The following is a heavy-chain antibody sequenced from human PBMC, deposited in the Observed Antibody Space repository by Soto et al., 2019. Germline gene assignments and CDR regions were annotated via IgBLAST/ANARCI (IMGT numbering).Heavy chain of an antibody. CDR3: AKALLGYCSGGSCYGYYYYGMDV. J-gene: IGHJ6*02. D-gene: IGHD2-15*01. Sequence: GGSLRLSCAASGFTFSSYAMSWVRQAPGKGLEWVSAISGSGGSTYYADSVKGRFTISRDNSKNTLYLQMNSLRAEDTAVYYCAKALLGYCSGGSCYGYYYYGMDVWGQGTTVTVSS. CDR2: ISGSGGST. V-gene: IGHV3-23*01. CDR1: GFTFSSYA.